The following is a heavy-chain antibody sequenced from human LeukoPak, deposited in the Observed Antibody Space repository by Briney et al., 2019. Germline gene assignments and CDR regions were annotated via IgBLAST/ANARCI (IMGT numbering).Heavy chain of an antibody. Sequence: GESLKISCKASGYNFTTYWIAWVRQMPGKGLECMGIIYPDDSDTRYSPSFQGQVSISADKSINTAYLQWSSLKAPDTAMYYCARRPAGAASLFFDYWGQGALVTVS. D-gene: IGHD6-25*01. CDR1: GYNFTTYW. CDR2: IYPDDSDT. V-gene: IGHV5-51*01. CDR3: ARRPAGAASLFFDY. J-gene: IGHJ4*02.